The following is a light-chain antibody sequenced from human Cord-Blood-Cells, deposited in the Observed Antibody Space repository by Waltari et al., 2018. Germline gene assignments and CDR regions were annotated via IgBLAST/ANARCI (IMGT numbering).Light chain of an antibody. V-gene: IGLV2-14*03. CDR3: SSYTSSSTLV. CDR2: DVS. Sequence: QSALTQPASVSGSPGQSITISCTGTSSDVGGYHYVSWYQQHPGKAPKLMLYDVSNRPSGVSNRFSGSKSGSTASRTISGLQAEDEADCYCSSYTSSSTLVFGGGTKLTVL. J-gene: IGLJ3*02. CDR1: SSDVGGYHY.